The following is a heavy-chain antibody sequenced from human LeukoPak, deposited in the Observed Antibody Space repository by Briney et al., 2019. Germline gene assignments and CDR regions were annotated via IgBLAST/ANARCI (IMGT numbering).Heavy chain of an antibody. D-gene: IGHD3-22*01. J-gene: IGHJ4*02. CDR3: TYYYDSSVYFDY. CDR1: GFTFSDYY. Sequence: PGGSLRLSCAASGFTFSDYYMSWIRQAPGKGLEWVSYISSSGSTIYYADSVKGRFTISRDNAKNSLYLQMNSLRAVYTAVYYCTYYYDSSVYFDYWGQGTLVTVSS. V-gene: IGHV3-11*01. CDR2: ISSSGSTI.